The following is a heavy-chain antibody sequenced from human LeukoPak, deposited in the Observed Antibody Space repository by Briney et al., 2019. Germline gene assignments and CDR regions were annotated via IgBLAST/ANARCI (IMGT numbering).Heavy chain of an antibody. Sequence: SETLSLTCSVSTDSTNTYYWSWIRQSPGKGLEWIGHIYNSGCTDYKPCCMNSFRDSLDMSRKELTLKLTSVAVADTARYYCVRLRWELLAPYFDHWGQGAFVIVSS. CDR3: VRLRWELLAPYFDH. V-gene: IGHV4-4*09. J-gene: IGHJ4*02. CDR2: IYNSGCT. CDR1: TDSTNTYY. D-gene: IGHD2-15*01.